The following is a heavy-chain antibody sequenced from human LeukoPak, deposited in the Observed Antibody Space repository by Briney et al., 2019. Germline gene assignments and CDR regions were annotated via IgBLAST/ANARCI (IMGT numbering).Heavy chain of an antibody. V-gene: IGHV3-23*01. CDR2: ISGSGGST. D-gene: IGHD3-22*01. Sequence: GGSLRLSCAASGFTFSSYSMNWVRQAPGKGLEWVSAISGSGGSTYYADSVKGRFTISRDNSKNTLYLQMNSLRAEDTAVYYCAKDTAMIVVVILDYWGQGTLVTVSS. CDR3: AKDTAMIVVVILDY. J-gene: IGHJ4*02. CDR1: GFTFSSYS.